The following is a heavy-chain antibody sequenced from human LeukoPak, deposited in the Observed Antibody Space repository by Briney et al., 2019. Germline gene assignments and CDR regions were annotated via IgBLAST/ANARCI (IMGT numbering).Heavy chain of an antibody. CDR3: ARAAPNYYDSSGSLRNPYFDY. V-gene: IGHV4-31*03. D-gene: IGHD3-22*01. CDR2: IYYSGST. CDR1: GGSISTGGYY. J-gene: IGHJ4*02. Sequence: PSQTLSLTCTVSGGSISTGGYYWSWIRQHPGKGLKWIGNIYYSGSTYYSPSLKSRVTMSVDTSKNQFSLTLISVTAADTAVYFCARAAPNYYDSSGSLRNPYFDYWGQGTLVTVSS.